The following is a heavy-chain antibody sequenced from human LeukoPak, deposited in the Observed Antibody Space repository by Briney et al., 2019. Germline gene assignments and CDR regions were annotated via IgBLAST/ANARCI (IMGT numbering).Heavy chain of an antibody. V-gene: IGHV1-69*05. CDR1: GGTFSSYA. D-gene: IGHD1-26*01. CDR3: ARMPPSGRYWDFQH. CDR2: IIPIFGTA. Sequence: GASVKVSCKASGGTFSSYAISWVRQAPGQGLEWMGGIIPIFGTANYAQKFQGRVTMTTDTSTSTAYMELRGLRSDDTAVYYCARMPPSGRYWDFQHWGQGALVTVSS. J-gene: IGHJ1*01.